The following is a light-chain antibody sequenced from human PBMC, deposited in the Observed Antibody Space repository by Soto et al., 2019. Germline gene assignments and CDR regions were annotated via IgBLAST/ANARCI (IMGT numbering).Light chain of an antibody. CDR3: QSYDSSLNDYV. CDR2: GNI. V-gene: IGLV1-40*01. CDR1: SSNIGADYD. J-gene: IGLJ1*01. Sequence: QPVLTQPPSVSGAPGQRVTISCTGSSSNIGADYDVHWYRQLPGTAPKLLIYGNINRPSGVPDRFSGSKSGTLASLAITGLQAADEADYYCQSYDSSLNDYVFGSGTKLTVL.